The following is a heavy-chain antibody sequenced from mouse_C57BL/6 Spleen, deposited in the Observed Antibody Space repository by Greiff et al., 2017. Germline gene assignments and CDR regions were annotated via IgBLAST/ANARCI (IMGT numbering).Heavy chain of an antibody. J-gene: IGHJ1*03. CDR2: IDPANGNT. D-gene: IGHD1-1*01. CDR1: GFNIKNTY. CDR3: ARSTTVVDWYFDV. Sequence: VQLQQSVAELVRPGASVKLSCTASGFNIKNTYMHWVKQRPEQGLEWIGRIDPANGNTKYAPKFQGKATITADTASNTAYLQLSSLTSEDTAIYYGARSTTVVDWYFDVWGTGTTVTVSS. V-gene: IGHV14-3*01.